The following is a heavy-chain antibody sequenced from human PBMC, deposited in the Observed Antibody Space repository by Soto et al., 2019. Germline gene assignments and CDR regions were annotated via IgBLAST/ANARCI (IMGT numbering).Heavy chain of an antibody. Sequence: GGSLRLSCAASGFTFSSYGMHWVRQAPGKGLEWVAVISYDGSNKYYADSVKGRFTISRDNSKNTLYLQMNSLRAEDTAVYYCAKDGGVYDSSGYYQYYFDYWGQGTLVTAPQ. CDR3: AKDGGVYDSSGYYQYYFDY. CDR2: ISYDGSNK. D-gene: IGHD3-22*01. J-gene: IGHJ4*02. CDR1: GFTFSSYG. V-gene: IGHV3-30*18.